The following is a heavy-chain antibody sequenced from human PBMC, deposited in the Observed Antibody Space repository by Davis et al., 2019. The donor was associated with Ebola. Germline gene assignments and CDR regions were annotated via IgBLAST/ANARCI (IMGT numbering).Heavy chain of an antibody. CDR2: VYYSGRT. Sequence: PSETLSLTCTVSGDSVTRLYWSWIRQSPGKGLEWIGNVYYSGRTKYNPSLKSRVTISLDRSKNQFSLKLSSVTSADTAIYYCARANLNDYSWVLFDNWGQGTLVTVSS. CDR3: ARANLNDYSWVLFDN. CDR1: GDSVTRLY. D-gene: IGHD4-11*01. J-gene: IGHJ4*02. V-gene: IGHV4-59*02.